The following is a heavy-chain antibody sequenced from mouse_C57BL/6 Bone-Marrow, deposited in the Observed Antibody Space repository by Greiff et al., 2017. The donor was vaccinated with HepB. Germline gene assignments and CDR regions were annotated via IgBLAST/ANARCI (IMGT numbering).Heavy chain of an antibody. Sequence: VQLQQSGPELVKPGASVKISCKASGYTFTDYYMNWVKQSHGKSLEWIGDINPNNGGTSYNQKFKGKATLTVDKSSSTAYMELRSLTSEDSAVYYCARYYGSSDWYVDVWGTGTTVTVSS. V-gene: IGHV1-26*01. J-gene: IGHJ1*03. D-gene: IGHD1-1*01. CDR1: GYTFTDYY. CDR3: ARYYGSSDWYVDV. CDR2: INPNNGGT.